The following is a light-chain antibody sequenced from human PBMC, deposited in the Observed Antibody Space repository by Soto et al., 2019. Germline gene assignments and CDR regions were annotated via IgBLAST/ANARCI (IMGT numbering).Light chain of an antibody. Sequence: QSVLTQPPSMSGAPGQRVTISCTGTSSDVGGYNYVSWYQQHPGKAPKLMIYEVSNRPSGVSNRFSGSKSGNTASLTISGLKAEAEGDYYCSSYTRSSTVVFGGGTKFTVL. CDR2: EVS. CDR1: SSDVGGYNY. J-gene: IGLJ2*01. V-gene: IGLV2-14*01. CDR3: SSYTRSSTVV.